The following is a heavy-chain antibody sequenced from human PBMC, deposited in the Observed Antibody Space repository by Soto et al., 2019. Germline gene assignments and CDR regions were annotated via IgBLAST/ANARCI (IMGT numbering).Heavy chain of an antibody. CDR1: GGSVSSGSYY. CDR2: IYYSGST. Sequence: QVQLQESGPGLVKPSETLSLTCTVSGGSVSSGSYYWSWIRQPPGKGLEWIGYIYYSGSTNYNPSLTSRVTRSVDTSKNQFSLKLSSVTAADTAVYYWARGIVGWYQGRYYYGMDVWGRGTTVTVSS. D-gene: IGHD6-19*01. CDR3: ARGIVGWYQGRYYYGMDV. J-gene: IGHJ6*02. V-gene: IGHV4-61*01.